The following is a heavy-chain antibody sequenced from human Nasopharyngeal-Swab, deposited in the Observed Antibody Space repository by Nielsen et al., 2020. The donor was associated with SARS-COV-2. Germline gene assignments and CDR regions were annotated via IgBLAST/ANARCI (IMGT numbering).Heavy chain of an antibody. D-gene: IGHD4-17*01. CDR1: GFTFSTYA. CDR3: VRGSYGHYDS. CDR2: ISPTSDYI. V-gene: IGHV3-21*06. Sequence: GESLKISCAASGFTFSTYAMNWVRQAPGKGLEWVSSISPTSDYIYYAESVKGRFTISIDNANNSLFLQMNSLRAEETAIYYCVRGSYGHYDSWGQGALITVSS. J-gene: IGHJ5*01.